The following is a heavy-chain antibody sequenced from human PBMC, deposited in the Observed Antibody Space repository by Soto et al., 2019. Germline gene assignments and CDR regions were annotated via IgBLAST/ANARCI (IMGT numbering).Heavy chain of an antibody. CDR1: GFTFSSYC. D-gene: IGHD1-26*01. CDR2: IKQDGSEK. J-gene: IGHJ4*02. V-gene: IGHV3-7*01. CDR3: TRGGCISESYYCFDY. Sequence: LRLSCAASGFTFSSYCMSWVRQAPGKGLEWVANIKQDGSEKYYVDSVKGRFTISRDNAENSLYLQMNSLRAEDTAVYYCTRGGCISESYYCFDYWGQGTLVTVSS.